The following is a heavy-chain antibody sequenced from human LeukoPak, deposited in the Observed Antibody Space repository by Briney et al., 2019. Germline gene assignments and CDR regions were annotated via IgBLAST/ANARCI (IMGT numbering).Heavy chain of an antibody. J-gene: IGHJ4*02. D-gene: IGHD6-13*01. CDR1: GGSISRYY. Sequence: AETLSLTCTVSGGSISRYYWSWIRQPPGKGLEWIGYIYSSGSTNYNPSLKSRVTISVDTSKNQFSLKLSSVTAADTAVYYCARGAAATYWGQGTLVTVSS. CDR3: ARGAAATY. CDR2: IYSSGST. V-gene: IGHV4-59*01.